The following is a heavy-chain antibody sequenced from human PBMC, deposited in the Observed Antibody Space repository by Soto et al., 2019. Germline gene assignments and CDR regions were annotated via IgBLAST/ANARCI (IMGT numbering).Heavy chain of an antibody. Sequence: QLQLQESGSGLVKPSQTLSLTCAVSGGSISSGGYSWSWIRQPPGKGLEWIGYIYHSGSTYYKPSLTSRVTISVDRSQNQVSLKLISGTAADTAVYHCARALTMLTGTTASQYYYYGMDVWGQGTTVTVSS. CDR2: IYHSGST. V-gene: IGHV4-30-2*01. CDR1: GGSISSGGYS. CDR3: ARALTMLTGTTASQYYYYGMDV. D-gene: IGHD1-7*01. J-gene: IGHJ6*02.